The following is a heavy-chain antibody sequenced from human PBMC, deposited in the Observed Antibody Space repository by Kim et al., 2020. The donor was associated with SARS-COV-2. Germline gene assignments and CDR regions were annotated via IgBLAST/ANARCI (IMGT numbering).Heavy chain of an antibody. CDR3: ARMAAGDPDY. J-gene: IGHJ4*02. V-gene: IGHV3-23*01. D-gene: IGHD6-13*01. CDR2: T. Sequence: TSYADSVKGRFTISRDNSKSTLYLLMNSLRAEDTAVYYCARMAAGDPDYWGQGTLVTVSS.